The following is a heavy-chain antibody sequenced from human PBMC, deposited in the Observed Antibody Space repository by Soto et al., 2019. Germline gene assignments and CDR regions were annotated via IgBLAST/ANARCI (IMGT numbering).Heavy chain of an antibody. D-gene: IGHD6-19*01. CDR3: AKGPGYSSGWATFAY. Sequence: GGSLRLSCAASGFTFDDYAMHWVRQAPGKGLEWVSGISWNSGSIGYADSVKGRFTISRDNAKNSLYLQMNSLRAEDTALYYCAKGPGYSSGWATFAYWGQGTLVTVPS. V-gene: IGHV3-9*01. CDR2: ISWNSGSI. CDR1: GFTFDDYA. J-gene: IGHJ4*02.